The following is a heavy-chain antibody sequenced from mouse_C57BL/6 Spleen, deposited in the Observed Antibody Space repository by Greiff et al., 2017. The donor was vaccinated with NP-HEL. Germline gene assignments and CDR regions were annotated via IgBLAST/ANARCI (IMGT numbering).Heavy chain of an antibody. CDR1: GYTFTSYW. D-gene: IGHD2-3*01. V-gene: IGHV1-64*01. CDR2: IHPNSGST. CDR3: ARKGEIYDGYSYYFDY. J-gene: IGHJ2*01. Sequence: QVQLQQSGAELVKPGASVKLSCKASGYTFTSYWMHWVKQRPGQGLEWIGMIHPNSGSTNYNEKFKSKATLTVDKSSSTAYMQLSSLTSEDSAVYYCARKGEIYDGYSYYFDYWGQGTTLTVSS.